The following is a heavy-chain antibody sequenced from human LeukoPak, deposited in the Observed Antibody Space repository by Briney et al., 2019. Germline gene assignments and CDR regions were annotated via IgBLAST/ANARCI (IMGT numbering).Heavy chain of an antibody. CDR3: ARGFSSGWFHFDY. J-gene: IGHJ4*02. D-gene: IGHD6-19*01. V-gene: IGHV7-4-1*02. Sequence: ASVKVSCKASGYTFTDYYMHWVRQAPGQGLEWMGWINTNTGNPTYAQGFTGRFVFSLDTSVSTAYLQISSLKAEDTAVYYCARGFSSGWFHFDYWGQGTLVTVSS. CDR1: GYTFTDYY. CDR2: INTNTGNP.